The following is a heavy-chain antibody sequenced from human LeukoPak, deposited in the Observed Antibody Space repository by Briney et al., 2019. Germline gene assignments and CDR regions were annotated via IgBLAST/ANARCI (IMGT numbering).Heavy chain of an antibody. CDR2: ISYDGSNK. J-gene: IGHJ4*02. CDR1: GFTFSSYA. Sequence: AGGSLRRSCAASGFTFSSYAMHWVRQAPGKGLEWVAVISYDGSNKYYADSVKGRFTISRDDSKNTLYLQMNSLRAEDTAVYYCARSNYGDYVEGALGYWGQGTLVTVSS. V-gene: IGHV3-30*04. CDR3: ARSNYGDYVEGALGY. D-gene: IGHD4-17*01.